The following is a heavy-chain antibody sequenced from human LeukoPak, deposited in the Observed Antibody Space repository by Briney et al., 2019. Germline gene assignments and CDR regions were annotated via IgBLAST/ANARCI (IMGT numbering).Heavy chain of an antibody. D-gene: IGHD3-10*01. CDR1: GYTLTAYY. CDR2: INPNSGGT. V-gene: IGHV1-2*02. CDR3: ARSGMVRGFDP. Sequence: GSVKVYSNASGYTLTAYYIHRTRQDPTQGQTWMGWINPNSGGTSYVQKFQGRVSMTRDTSSTTAYVELSRLRSDDTAVYYCARSGMVRGFDPWGQGTLVTVSS. J-gene: IGHJ5*02.